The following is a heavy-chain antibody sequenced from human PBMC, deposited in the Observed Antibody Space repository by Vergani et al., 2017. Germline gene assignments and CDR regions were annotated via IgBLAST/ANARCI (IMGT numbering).Heavy chain of an antibody. CDR1: GFTFDDYA. D-gene: IGHD3-16*02. CDR2: ISGDGGSK. J-gene: IGHJ6*02. CDR3: AKDIFPSDYFWGSYRQCYYYGMDV. Sequence: EVQLVESGGGVVQPGGSLRLSCAASGFTFDDYAMHWVRQAPGKGLEWVSLISGDGGSKDYADAVKGRFTISRDNIKNSLYLQMNSLRTEDSALYYCAKDIFPSDYFWGSYRQCYYYGMDVWGQGTTVTVSS. V-gene: IGHV3-43*02.